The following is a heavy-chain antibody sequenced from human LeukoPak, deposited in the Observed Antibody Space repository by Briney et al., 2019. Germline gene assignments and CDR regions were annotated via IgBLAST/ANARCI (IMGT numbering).Heavy chain of an antibody. CDR2: IRSKAYGGTT. V-gene: IGHV3-49*04. Sequence: SLRLSCTPSGFTSADYAMSWVRQAPGKGLEWVGFIRSKAYGGTTEYAASVKGRFNISRDDSKSIAYLEMNRLKTEDTAVYYCSSALTYYYDSSGYYPPYYYYMDVWGKGTTVTVSS. CDR1: GFTSADYA. D-gene: IGHD3-22*01. J-gene: IGHJ6*03. CDR3: SSALTYYYDSSGYYPPYYYYMDV.